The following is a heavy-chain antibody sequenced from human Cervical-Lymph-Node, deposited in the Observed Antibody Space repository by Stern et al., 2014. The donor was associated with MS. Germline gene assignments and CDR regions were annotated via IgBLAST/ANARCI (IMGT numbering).Heavy chain of an antibody. Sequence: VQLLQSGAEVKKPGSSVKVSCKASGDTFSSLDIGWVRQAPGQGPEWLGGTTPLFGTTHYAQNFQGRVTFSADDSTSTTYMELSSLRSEDTAVYYCARHQAGIAADWGQGTLVTVSS. CDR2: TTPLFGTT. V-gene: IGHV1-69*01. CDR3: ARHQAGIAAD. J-gene: IGHJ4*02. CDR1: GDTFSSLD. D-gene: IGHD6-13*01.